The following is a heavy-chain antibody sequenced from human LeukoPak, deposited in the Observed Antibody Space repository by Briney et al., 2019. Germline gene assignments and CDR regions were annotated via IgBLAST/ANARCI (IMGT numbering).Heavy chain of an antibody. J-gene: IGHJ5*02. CDR1: GGSISSGGYY. D-gene: IGHD3-3*01. V-gene: IGHV4-31*03. CDR2: IYYRGST. CDR3: ARDPSRRFGA. Sequence: SETLSLTCTVSGGSISSGGYYWSWIRQHPGKGLEWIGYIYYRGSTYYNPSLKSRVTISVDTSKNQFSLKLSSVTAADTAVYYCARDPSRRFGAWGQGTLVTVSS.